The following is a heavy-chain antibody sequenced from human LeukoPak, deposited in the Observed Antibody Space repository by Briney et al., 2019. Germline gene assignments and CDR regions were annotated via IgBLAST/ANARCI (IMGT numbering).Heavy chain of an antibody. J-gene: IGHJ6*03. D-gene: IGHD3-3*02. CDR2: ISSSSSTI. CDR3: AKGGPLPISYYYYMDV. CDR1: GFTFSSYS. Sequence: GGSLRLSCAASGFTFSSYSMNWVRQAPGKGLEWVSYISSSSSTIYYADSVRGRFTISRDNAKNSLYLQMNSLRAEDTAVYYCAKGGPLPISYYYYMDVWGKGTTVTVSS. V-gene: IGHV3-48*01.